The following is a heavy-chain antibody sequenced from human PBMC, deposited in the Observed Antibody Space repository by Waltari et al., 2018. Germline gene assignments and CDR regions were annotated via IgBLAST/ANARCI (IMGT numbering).Heavy chain of an antibody. J-gene: IGHJ4*02. CDR2: IYYSGRT. CDR3: ARPSSSWTHYYFDY. Sequence: QLQLQESGPGLVKPSETLSLTCTVSGGSISSSSYYWGWIRQPPGKGLEWIGSIYYSGRTYYNPSLKSRVTISVDTSKNQFSLKLSSVTAADTAVYYCARPSSSWTHYYFDYWGQGTLVTVSS. CDR1: GGSISSSSYY. V-gene: IGHV4-39*01. D-gene: IGHD6-13*01.